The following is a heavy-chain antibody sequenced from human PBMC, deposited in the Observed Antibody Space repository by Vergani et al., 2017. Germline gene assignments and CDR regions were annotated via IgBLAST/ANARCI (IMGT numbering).Heavy chain of an antibody. CDR1: GFTFSSYG. J-gene: IGHJ5*02. D-gene: IGHD2-2*01. CDR3: ASAAHTTKCSSSTSCPKGFDP. CDR2: IWYDGSXK. V-gene: IGHV3-33*01. Sequence: QVQLVESGGGVVQPGRSLRLSCAASGFTFSSYGMHWVRQAPGKGLEWVAVIWYDGSXKYYADSVKGRFTISRDNSKNTLYLQMNSLRAEDTAVYYCASAAHTTKCSSSTSCPKGFDPWGQGTLVTVSS.